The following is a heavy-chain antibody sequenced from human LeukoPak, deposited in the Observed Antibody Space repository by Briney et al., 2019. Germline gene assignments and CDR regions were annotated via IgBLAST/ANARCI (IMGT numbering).Heavy chain of an antibody. CDR1: GGSISSYY. CDR3: ARDVSYSGSFPGAFDI. CDR2: IYYSGST. V-gene: IGHV4-59*01. J-gene: IGHJ3*02. Sequence: SETLSLTCTVSGGSISSYYWSWLRQPPGKGLEWIGYIYYSGSTNYNPSLKSRVTISVDTSKNQFSLKLSSVTAADTAVYYCARDVSYSGSFPGAFDIWGQGTMVTVSS. D-gene: IGHD1-26*01.